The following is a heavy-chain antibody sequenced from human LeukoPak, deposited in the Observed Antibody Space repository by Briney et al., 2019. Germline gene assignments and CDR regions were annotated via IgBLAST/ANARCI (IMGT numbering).Heavy chain of an antibody. V-gene: IGHV3-23*01. CDR2: ISGSGDST. J-gene: IGHJ4*02. CDR3: AKARAAMVTDY. Sequence: GGSLRLSCAASGFTFSSSWMSWVRRAPGKGLEWVSVISGSGDSTYYADSVKGRFTISRDNSKNTLYLQMNSLRAEDTAVYYCAKARAAMVTDYWGQGTLVTVSS. CDR1: GFTFSSSW. D-gene: IGHD5-18*01.